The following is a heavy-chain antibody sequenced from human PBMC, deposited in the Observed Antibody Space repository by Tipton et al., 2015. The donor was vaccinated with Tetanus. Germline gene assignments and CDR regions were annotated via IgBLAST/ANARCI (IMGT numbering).Heavy chain of an antibody. V-gene: IGHV3-23*01. CDR2: ISGSGKDT. D-gene: IGHD5-24*01. Sequence: SLRLSCAASGVTVSGNSMRWVRQAPGKGLEWVSSISGSGKDTYNTDSVKGRFTVSRDDSKNTLYLQLSSLRVEDTAVYYCVKPLMAGGASWDSWCPGPLVADSS. CDR1: GVTVSGNS. CDR3: VKPLMAGGASWDS. J-gene: IGHJ4*02.